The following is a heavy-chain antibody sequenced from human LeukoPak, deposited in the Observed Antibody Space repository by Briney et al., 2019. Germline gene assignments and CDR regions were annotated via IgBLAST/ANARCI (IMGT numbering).Heavy chain of an antibody. CDR2: IYFGDSHT. CDR1: GNRFTSYW. Sequence: MHGESLKISCKGSGNRFTSYWFGWVRQMPGKGLEWMGIIYFGDSHTRCSPSFQGQVTISADKSISTAYLQWSSLKASDTAMYYCARHGLETGYSYNWFDPWGQGTLVTVSS. J-gene: IGHJ5*02. D-gene: IGHD1-26*01. V-gene: IGHV5-51*01. CDR3: ARHGLETGYSYNWFDP.